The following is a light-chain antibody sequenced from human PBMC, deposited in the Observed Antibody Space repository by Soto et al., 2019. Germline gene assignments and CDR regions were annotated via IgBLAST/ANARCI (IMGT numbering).Light chain of an antibody. CDR3: AAWDDSLSGVV. CDR1: RSNIGGNL. CDR2: SND. V-gene: IGLV1-47*02. J-gene: IGLJ2*01. Sequence: QSAVTQPPSVSGTPGQRVTIFCSGRRSNIGGNLVYWYQQLPGTAPKLLIFSNDQRPSGVPDRFSGSRSGTSASLAISGLRSEDEGDYYCAAWDDSLSGVVFGGGTKVTVL.